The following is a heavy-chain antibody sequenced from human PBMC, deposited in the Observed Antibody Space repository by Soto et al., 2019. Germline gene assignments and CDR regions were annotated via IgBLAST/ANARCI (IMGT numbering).Heavy chain of an antibody. CDR3: AKDRRDHMLAY. Sequence: GGSLRLSCAASGFTFSTYALSWVRQAPGKGLEWVSTVSGGGGRTYYADSVKGRFTISRDNSKNTLYLQMSSLRAEDTAVYYCAKDRRDHMLAYWGQGTLVTVSS. J-gene: IGHJ4*02. V-gene: IGHV3-23*01. D-gene: IGHD3-10*02. CDR1: GFTFSTYA. CDR2: VSGGGGRT.